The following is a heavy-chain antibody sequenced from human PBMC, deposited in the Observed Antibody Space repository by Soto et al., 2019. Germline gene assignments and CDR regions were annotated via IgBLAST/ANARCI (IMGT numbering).Heavy chain of an antibody. CDR1: GGSISSGGYY. CDR3: ARGPGGYSGYDWRAFDY. Sequence: SETLSLTCTVSGGSISSGGYYWSWIRQHPGKGLEWIGYIYYSGSTYYNPSLKSRVTISVDTSKNQFSLKLSSVTAADTAVYYCARGPGGYSGYDWRAFDYWGQGTLVTVSS. J-gene: IGHJ4*02. V-gene: IGHV4-31*03. CDR2: IYYSGST. D-gene: IGHD5-12*01.